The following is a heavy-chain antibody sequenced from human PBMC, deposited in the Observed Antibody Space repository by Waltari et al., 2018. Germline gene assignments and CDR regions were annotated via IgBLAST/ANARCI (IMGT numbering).Heavy chain of an antibody. Sequence: QVQLLESGPGLVKSSETLSPTCDVSGYAVNSGFYWGWIRQAPGEGLEWVATVYHDGTTFYNPSLKSRLSVSMDTSKNQISLTLKSVTAADTAVYYCSRQVLGYCTSAACRRLESWGQGTLVTVSS. D-gene: IGHD2-2*03. V-gene: IGHV4-38-2*01. CDR3: SRQVLGYCTSAACRRLES. CDR2: VYHDGTT. J-gene: IGHJ4*02. CDR1: GYAVNSGFY.